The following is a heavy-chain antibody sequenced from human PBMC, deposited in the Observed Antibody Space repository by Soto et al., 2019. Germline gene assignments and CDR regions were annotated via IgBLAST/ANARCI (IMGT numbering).Heavy chain of an antibody. CDR1: GLTIRSYA. V-gene: IGHV3-30-3*01. D-gene: IGHD6-19*01. J-gene: IGHJ5*02. Sequence: QVQLVESGGGVVQPGRSLRLSCVASGLTIRSYAMHWVRQAPGKGLEWVAVISYDGSKKFHADAVKGRFTISRDNSKNTLYLQMNSLRAEDTAVYYCARDRAVAAPNWFDPWGQGTLVTVSS. CDR3: ARDRAVAAPNWFDP. CDR2: ISYDGSKK.